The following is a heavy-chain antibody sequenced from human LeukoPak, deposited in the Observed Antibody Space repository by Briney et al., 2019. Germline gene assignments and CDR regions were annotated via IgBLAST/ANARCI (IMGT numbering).Heavy chain of an antibody. J-gene: IGHJ4*02. CDR3: AKGGRDDYVWGSYRPHAGYYFDY. D-gene: IGHD3-16*02. Sequence: QAGGSLRLSCAASGFTFSSYAMSWVRQAPGKGLEWVSAISGSGGSTYYADSVKGRFTIPRDNSKNTLYLQMNSLRAEDTAVYYCAKGGRDDYVWGSYRPHAGYYFDYWGQGTLVTVSS. CDR1: GFTFSSYA. V-gene: IGHV3-23*01. CDR2: ISGSGGST.